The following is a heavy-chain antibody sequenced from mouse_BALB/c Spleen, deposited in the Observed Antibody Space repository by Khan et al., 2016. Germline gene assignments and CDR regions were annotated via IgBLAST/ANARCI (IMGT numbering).Heavy chain of an antibody. CDR3: VSTINVALDY. J-gene: IGHJ4*01. Sequence: VQLKQSGAELVKAGASIKLSCTASGFTIKDTYLHWVRQRPEQGLEWIGRIDPTNGNTKYESKFQGKATITSDTSSNTASRQPSSLASEDPAVFYCVSTINVALDYWGQGTSVTVSS. CDR1: GFTIKDTY. V-gene: IGHV14-3*02. CDR2: IDPTNGNT. D-gene: IGHD1-1*02.